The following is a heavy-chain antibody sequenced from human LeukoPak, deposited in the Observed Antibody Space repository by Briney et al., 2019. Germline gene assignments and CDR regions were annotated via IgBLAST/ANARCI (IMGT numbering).Heavy chain of an antibody. Sequence: GGSLRLSCAASGFTFSSYWMHWVRQAPGKGLVWVSRINSDGSSTSYADSVKGRFTISRDNAKNTLCLQMNSLRAEDTAVYYCARSWSSWYSAFDYWGQGTLVTVSS. V-gene: IGHV3-74*01. CDR2: INSDGSST. D-gene: IGHD6-13*01. CDR3: ARSWSSWYSAFDY. J-gene: IGHJ4*02. CDR1: GFTFSSYW.